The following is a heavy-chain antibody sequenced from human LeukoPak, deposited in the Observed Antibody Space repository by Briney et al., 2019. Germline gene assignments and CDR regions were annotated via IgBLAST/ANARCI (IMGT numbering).Heavy chain of an antibody. Sequence: GGSLRLSCAASRFTFSSYGMHWVRQAPGKGLEWVAVIWYDGSKKYYADSVKGRFTISRDNSKNTMYLQMNSLRAEDTAVYYCARFSGSDSSGYYDYWGQGTLLTVYS. V-gene: IGHV3-33*01. CDR2: IWYDGSKK. CDR3: ARFSGSDSSGYYDY. J-gene: IGHJ4*02. CDR1: RFTFSSYG. D-gene: IGHD3-22*01.